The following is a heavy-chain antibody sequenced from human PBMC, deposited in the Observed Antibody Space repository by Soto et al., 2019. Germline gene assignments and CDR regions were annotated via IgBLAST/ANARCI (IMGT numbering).Heavy chain of an antibody. J-gene: IGHJ6*02. CDR3: ASLTSWSQEYYYGMDV. CDR2: VRSKGYGGTT. CDR1: GFIFSDYA. D-gene: IGHD2-2*01. V-gene: IGHV3-49*03. Sequence: TGGSLRLSCTTSGFIFSDYAMCWFRQAPGKGLEWVGVVRSKGYGGTTESAASVRGRFITSRDDSKSIAYLQMNSLKTEDTAVYYCASLTSWSQEYYYGMDVWGQGTTVTVSS.